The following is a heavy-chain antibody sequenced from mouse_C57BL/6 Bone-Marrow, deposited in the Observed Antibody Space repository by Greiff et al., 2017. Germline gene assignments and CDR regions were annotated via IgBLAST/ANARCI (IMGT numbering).Heavy chain of an antibody. Sequence: DVKLQESGAELVKPGASVKLSCTASGFNITDYYMHWVKQRTEQGLEWIGRIDPEDGETKYAPKFQGKATITADTSSNTAYLQRSSLTSEDTAVYYSARDSYYYGSSYAMDYWGQGTSVTVSS. J-gene: IGHJ4*01. CDR3: ARDSYYYGSSYAMDY. CDR1: GFNITDYY. D-gene: IGHD1-1*01. CDR2: IDPEDGET. V-gene: IGHV14-2*01.